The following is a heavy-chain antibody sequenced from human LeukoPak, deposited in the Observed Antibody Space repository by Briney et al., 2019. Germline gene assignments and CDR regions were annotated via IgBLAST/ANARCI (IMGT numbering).Heavy chain of an antibody. Sequence: PGGSLRLSCAASGFTFRNAWMSWVRQAPGKGLEWVGRVKGRTDGGTKEYAAPVKGRFTISRDDSRSTVYLQINSLRSDDTALYYCTTRGYWGQGTLVTVSS. CDR1: GFTFRNAW. J-gene: IGHJ4*02. D-gene: IGHD3-10*01. V-gene: IGHV3-15*01. CDR3: TTRGY. CDR2: VKGRTDGGTK.